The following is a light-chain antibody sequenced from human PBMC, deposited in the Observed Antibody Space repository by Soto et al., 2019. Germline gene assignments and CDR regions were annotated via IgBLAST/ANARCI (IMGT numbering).Light chain of an antibody. CDR2: DND. V-gene: IGLV1-51*01. CDR3: GTWDSTLSGV. CDR1: SSNIGNNY. J-gene: IGLJ1*01. Sequence: QSVLTQPPSVSAAPGQKVTISCSGSSSNIGNNYVSWYQHLPGAAPKLIIYDNDKRSSGIPDRFSGSKSGTSATLDITGLQTGDEADYYCGTWDSTLSGVFGPGTKVTVL.